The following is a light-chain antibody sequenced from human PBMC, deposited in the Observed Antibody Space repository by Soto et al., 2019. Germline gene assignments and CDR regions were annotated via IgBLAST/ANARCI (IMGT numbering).Light chain of an antibody. CDR3: ALYMGSGIVV. Sequence: QTVVTQEPSFSVSPGGTVTLTFGLSSGSVSSSYYPSWYQQTPGQAPRTLIYGTNTRSSGVPDRFSGSILGNKAAPTITGAQADDESDYYCALYMGSGIVVFGRGTKLTVL. CDR1: SGSVSSSYY. J-gene: IGLJ2*01. V-gene: IGLV8-61*01. CDR2: GTN.